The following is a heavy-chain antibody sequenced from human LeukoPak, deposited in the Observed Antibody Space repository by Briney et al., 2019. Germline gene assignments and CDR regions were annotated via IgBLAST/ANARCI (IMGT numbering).Heavy chain of an antibody. CDR2: IIPIFGTA. V-gene: IGHV1-69*01. J-gene: IGHJ3*02. CDR3: ARVPKYRTYYYDSSGYSAFDI. Sequence: GSSVKVSCKASGGTFSSYAISWVRQAPGQGLEWMGGIIPIFGTANYAQKFQGRVTITADESTSTAYTELSSLRSEDTAVYYCARVPKYRTYYYDSSGYSAFDIWGQGTMVTVSS. CDR1: GGTFSSYA. D-gene: IGHD3-22*01.